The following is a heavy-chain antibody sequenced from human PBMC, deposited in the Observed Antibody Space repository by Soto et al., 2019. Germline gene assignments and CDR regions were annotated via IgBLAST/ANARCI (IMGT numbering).Heavy chain of an antibody. Sequence: QVQLVQSGAEVKKPGSSVKVSCKASGGTFSSYTISWVRQAPGQGLEWMGRIIPILGIANYAQKFQGRVTTTADKSTSTAYMELSSLRSEDTAVYYCARHAVPAAIGPFDYWGKGTLVTVSS. CDR2: IIPILGIA. V-gene: IGHV1-69*02. CDR3: ARHAVPAAIGPFDY. D-gene: IGHD2-2*01. J-gene: IGHJ4*02. CDR1: GGTFSSYT.